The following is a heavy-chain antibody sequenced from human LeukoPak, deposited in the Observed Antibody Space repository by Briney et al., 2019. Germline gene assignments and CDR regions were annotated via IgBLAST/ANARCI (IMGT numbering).Heavy chain of an antibody. CDR1: GFTFSDYY. CDR3: ASGEWDLLGEWFFDY. V-gene: IGHV3-11*04. Sequence: GGSLRLPCTASGFTFSDYYMSWIRQAPGKGLEWVSYITSSGTTIYYADSVKGRFTISRDNAKNSLYLQMNSLRPEDTAVHYCASGEWDLLGEWFFDYWGQGTLVTVSS. CDR2: ITSSGTTI. J-gene: IGHJ4*02. D-gene: IGHD1-26*01.